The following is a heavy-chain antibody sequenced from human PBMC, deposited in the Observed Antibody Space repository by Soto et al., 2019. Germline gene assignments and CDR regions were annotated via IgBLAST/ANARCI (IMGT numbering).Heavy chain of an antibody. CDR2: IIPILGIA. Sequence: SVQVSCKASAGTFSSYTISWVRQAPGQGLEWMGRIIPILGIANYAQKFQGRVTITADNSTSTAYMELSSLRSEDTAVYYCASRSLGGIDYWGQGTLVTVSS. V-gene: IGHV1-69*02. J-gene: IGHJ4*02. CDR1: AGTFSSYT. CDR3: ASRSLGGIDY.